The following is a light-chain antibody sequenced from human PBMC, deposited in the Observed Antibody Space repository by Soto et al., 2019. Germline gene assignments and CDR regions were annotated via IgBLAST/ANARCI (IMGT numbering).Light chain of an antibody. Sequence: DAVLTQSPLSLPVTLGQPAAISCRSSQSLVYSNGNAYLIWFQLRPDQSPRRLKYQVSTRDAGVPDRFSGSGSGPSFPLTISMLEAEYVGLYYCLQVRFWPWMLGQGTQVETK. CDR2: QVS. CDR3: LQVRFWPWM. CDR1: QSLVYSNGNAY. J-gene: IGKJ1*01. V-gene: IGKV2-30*01.